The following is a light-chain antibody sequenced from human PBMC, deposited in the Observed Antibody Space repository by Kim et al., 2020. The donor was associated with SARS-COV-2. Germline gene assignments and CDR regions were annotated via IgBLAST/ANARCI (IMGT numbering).Light chain of an antibody. CDR2: DAS. CDR3: QQRSDWPLT. V-gene: IGKV3-11*01. Sequence: SPGERATLSCTASHSISSYLAWYQQKPAQAPRLLVYDASKRATGIPARFSGSGSGTDFTLTISSLEPEDFAVYYCQQRSDWPLTFGGGTKVDIK. CDR1: HSISSY. J-gene: IGKJ4*01.